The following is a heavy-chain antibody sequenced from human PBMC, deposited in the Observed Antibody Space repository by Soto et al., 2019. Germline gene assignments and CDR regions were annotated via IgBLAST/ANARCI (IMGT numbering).Heavy chain of an antibody. CDR2: IIPIFGTA. D-gene: IGHD6-13*01. V-gene: IGHV1-69*13. CDR3: AISSSWFEYFQH. Sequence: ASVKVSCKASGGTFSSYAISWVRQAPGQGLEWMGGIIPIFGTANYAQKFQGRVTITADESTSTAYMELSSLRSEDTAVYYCAISSSWFEYFQHWGQGTLVTVSS. J-gene: IGHJ1*01. CDR1: GGTFSSYA.